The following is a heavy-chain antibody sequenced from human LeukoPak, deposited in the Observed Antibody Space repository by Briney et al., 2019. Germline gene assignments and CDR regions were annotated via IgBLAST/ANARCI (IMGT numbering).Heavy chain of an antibody. CDR1: GFTFSSRW. CDR3: ARCSRSSTTCYSAFDI. V-gene: IGHV3-74*01. CDR2: INIDGRVR. D-gene: IGHD2-2*02. J-gene: IGHJ3*02. Sequence: GGSLRLSCAASGFTFSSRWMFWVRQAPGRGLEWVSRINIDGRVRNYTDSVKGRFIISRDNAKNSLYLQMNSLRAEDTAFYYCARCSRSSTTCYSAFDIWGQGTMVTVSS.